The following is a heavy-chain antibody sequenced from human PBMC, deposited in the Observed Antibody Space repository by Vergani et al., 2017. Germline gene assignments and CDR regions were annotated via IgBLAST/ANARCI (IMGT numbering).Heavy chain of an antibody. CDR3: ARHGGIAVAAPFDY. CDR2: IYYSGST. CDR1: GASVNSYY. Sequence: QVKLQESGPGLVKPSETLSLTCTVSGASVNSYYWGWIRQPPGKGLEWIGSIYYSGSTYYNPSLKSRVTISVDTSKNQFSLKLSSVTAADTAVYYCARHGGIAVAAPFDYWGQGTLVTVSS. D-gene: IGHD6-19*01. J-gene: IGHJ4*02. V-gene: IGHV4-39*01.